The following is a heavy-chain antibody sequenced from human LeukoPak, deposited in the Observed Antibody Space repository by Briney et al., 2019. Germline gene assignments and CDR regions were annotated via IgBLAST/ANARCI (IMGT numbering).Heavy chain of an antibody. CDR1: GYTFSGYY. D-gene: IGHD2-15*01. J-gene: IGHJ4*02. V-gene: IGHV1-2*02. CDR3: ATVCSGGSCYYY. CDR2: INPNSGGT. Sequence: ASVKVSCKSSGYTFSGYYLHWVRQAPGQGLEWMGWINPNSGGTNYAQKLQGRVTMTRDTSISTAYMELSRLRSDDTAVYYCATVCSGGSCYYYWGQGTLVTVSS.